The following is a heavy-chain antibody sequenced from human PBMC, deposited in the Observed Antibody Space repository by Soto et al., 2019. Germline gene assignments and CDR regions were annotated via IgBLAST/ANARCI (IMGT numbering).Heavy chain of an antibody. CDR3: AKVPTYDFWSGLLG. D-gene: IGHD3-3*01. CDR1: GFTFSSYG. J-gene: IGHJ4*02. Sequence: GGSLRLSCAASGFTFSSYGMHWVRQAPGKGLEWVAVISYDGSNKYYADSVKGRFTISRDNSKNTLYLQMNSLRAEDTAVYYCAKVPTYDFWSGLLGWGQGTLVTVSS. V-gene: IGHV3-30*18. CDR2: ISYDGSNK.